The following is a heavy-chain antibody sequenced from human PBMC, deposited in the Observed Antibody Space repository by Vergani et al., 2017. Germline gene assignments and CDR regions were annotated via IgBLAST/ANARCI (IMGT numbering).Heavy chain of an antibody. V-gene: IGHV3-30-3*01. CDR3: ARDLYDRDYDSALSY. Sequence: QVQLVESGGGVVQPGRSLRLSCAASGFTFSSYAIHWVRQAPGKGLEWVAVISDEGINKYYAESVKGRFTISRGNSKNTLYLQMNSLRAEDTAVYYCARDLYDRDYDSALSYWGQGTLVTVSS. CDR1: GFTFSSYA. J-gene: IGHJ4*02. CDR2: ISDEGINK. D-gene: IGHD5-12*01.